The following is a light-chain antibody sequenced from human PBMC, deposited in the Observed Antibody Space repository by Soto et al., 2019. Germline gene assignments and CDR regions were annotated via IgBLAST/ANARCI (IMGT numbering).Light chain of an antibody. Sequence: DIQMTQSPSTLSASVGDRVTITCRASQSISSWLAWYQQKPGKAPKLLMYKASSLESGVPSRFSGSGSGTEFTLTISSPQPDDFATYYCQQYNNYPWTFGQGTKVEIK. V-gene: IGKV1-5*03. CDR3: QQYNNYPWT. CDR2: KAS. J-gene: IGKJ1*01. CDR1: QSISSW.